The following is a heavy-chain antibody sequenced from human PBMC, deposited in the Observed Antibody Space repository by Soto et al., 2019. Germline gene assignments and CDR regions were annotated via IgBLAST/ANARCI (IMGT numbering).Heavy chain of an antibody. V-gene: IGHV4-38-2*01. D-gene: IGHD7-27*01. J-gene: IGHJ4*02. CDR1: GYSISSGHY. Sequence: PSETLSLTCDVAGYSISSGHYWNWIRQSPGKGLEWIGCVYYNGVTFYNKSLKSRVTMTVDTSRNHFSLRLTSVTATDTAMYFCARGVTGTLDFWGQGTLVTVSS. CDR2: VYYNGVT. CDR3: ARGVTGTLDF.